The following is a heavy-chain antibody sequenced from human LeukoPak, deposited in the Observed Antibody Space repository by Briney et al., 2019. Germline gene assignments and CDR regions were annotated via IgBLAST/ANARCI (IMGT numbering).Heavy chain of an antibody. J-gene: IGHJ5*02. CDR1: GASISSYY. V-gene: IGHV4-59*01. CDR2: IYYSGST. CDR3: AASRVGWFDP. Sequence: PSETLSLTCTVSGASISSYYWTWIRQPPGKGLEWIGYIYYSGSTNYNPSLKSRVTISVDTSKNQFSLKLSSVTAADTAVYYCAASRVGWFDPWGQGTLVTVSS.